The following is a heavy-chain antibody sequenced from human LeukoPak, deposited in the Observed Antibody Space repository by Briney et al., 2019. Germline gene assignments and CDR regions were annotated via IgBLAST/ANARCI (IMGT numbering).Heavy chain of an antibody. D-gene: IGHD2-21*01. CDR3: ARGLFGGPKSTTFDY. CDR1: GFTFGSYS. V-gene: IGHV3-21*01. CDR2: ISSSSSYI. J-gene: IGHJ4*02. Sequence: PGGSLRLSCAASGFTFGSYSMNWVRQAPGKGLEWVSSISSSSSYIYYADSVKGRFTISRDNAKNSLYLQMNSLRAEDTAVYYCARGLFGGPKSTTFDYWGQGTLVTVSS.